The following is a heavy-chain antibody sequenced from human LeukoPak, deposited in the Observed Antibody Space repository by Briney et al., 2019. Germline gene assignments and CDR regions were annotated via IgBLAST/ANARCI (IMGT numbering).Heavy chain of an antibody. V-gene: IGHV4-4*07. CDR1: GDSISSYY. Sequence: SETLSLTCTVSGDSISSYYWSWIRQPAGKGLEWIGRIYTSGSTNYNPSLKSRVTMSVDTSKNQFSLKLSSVTAADTAVYYCARESIPAAMDYYYYYMDVWGKGTTVTIPS. CDR3: ARESIPAAMDYYYYYMDV. CDR2: IYTSGST. J-gene: IGHJ6*03. D-gene: IGHD2-2*01.